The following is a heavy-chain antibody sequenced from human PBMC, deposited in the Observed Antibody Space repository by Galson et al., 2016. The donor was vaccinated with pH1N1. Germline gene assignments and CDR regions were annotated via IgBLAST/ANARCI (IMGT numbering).Heavy chain of an antibody. D-gene: IGHD2-2*01. J-gene: IGHJ4*02. CDR3: AGLPYCDTTSCPFDY. Sequence: SGAEVKKPGESLRISCQGSGYSFTSYWIAWVRQMPGKGLEWMGIIYPGDSDTRYSPSFQGQVTISADKSVSTAYLQWSSLRASDTAMYYCAGLPYCDTTSCPFDYWGQGTLVTVSS. CDR2: IYPGDSDT. CDR1: GYSFTSYW. V-gene: IGHV5-51*03.